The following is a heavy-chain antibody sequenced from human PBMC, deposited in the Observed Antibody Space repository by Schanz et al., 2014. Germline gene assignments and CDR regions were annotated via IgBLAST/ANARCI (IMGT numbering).Heavy chain of an antibody. V-gene: IGHV3-30-3*01. J-gene: IGHJ4*02. CDR1: GFTLSSYA. D-gene: IGHD2-15*01. CDR2: ISYDGSNK. CDR3: ARDRGYCSGGSCLTFDY. Sequence: ESGGGVVQHGRSLRLSCAAYGFTLSSYAMHWVRQAPGKGLEWVAVISYDGSNKYYADSVKGRFTISRDNSKNTLYLQMNTLRAEDTAVYYCARDRGYCSGGSCLTFDYWGQGTLVTVSS.